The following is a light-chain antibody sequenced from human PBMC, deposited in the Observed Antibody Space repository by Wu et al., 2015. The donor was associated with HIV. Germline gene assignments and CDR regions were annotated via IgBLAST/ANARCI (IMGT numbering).Light chain of an antibody. CDR1: QALSGDY. J-gene: IGKJ4*01. CDR3: QQYGSSPGTT. CDR2: GAS. Sequence: EIVLTQSPGTLSLSPGERATLSCRASQALSGDYLAWYQQKPGQAPRLLIYGASSRATGIPDRFSGSGSGTDFTLTISRLEPEDFAVYYCQQYGSSPGTTFGGGTKVEIE. V-gene: IGKV3-20*01.